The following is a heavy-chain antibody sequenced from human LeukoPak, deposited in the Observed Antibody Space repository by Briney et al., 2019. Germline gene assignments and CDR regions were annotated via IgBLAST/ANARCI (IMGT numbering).Heavy chain of an antibody. Sequence: GGSLRLSCAASGFTFSSYAMSWVRQAPGKGLEWISFISYSSSITYYADSVKGRFAISRDNAKSSLYLEMKSLRVEDTAMYYCARDATETRILVVAKDYLDFWGQGVQVTVSS. CDR1: GFTFSSYA. J-gene: IGHJ4*02. CDR3: ARDATETRILVVAKDYLDF. V-gene: IGHV3-48*04. CDR2: ISYSSSIT. D-gene: IGHD3-22*01.